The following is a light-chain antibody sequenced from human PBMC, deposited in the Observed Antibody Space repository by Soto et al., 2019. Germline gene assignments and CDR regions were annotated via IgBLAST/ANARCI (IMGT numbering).Light chain of an antibody. V-gene: IGLV1-44*01. CDR3: STWDDSLNGWV. J-gene: IGLJ3*02. CDR1: TSNIGKDT. CDR2: NDD. Sequence: QSVLTQPPSASGTPGQGVTISCSGSTSNIGKDTVNWYQQLPGTAPKLLMFNDDKRPSGVPDRFSGSRSGTSASLAISGLQSDDEAVYFCSTWDDSLNGWVFGGGTKLTVL.